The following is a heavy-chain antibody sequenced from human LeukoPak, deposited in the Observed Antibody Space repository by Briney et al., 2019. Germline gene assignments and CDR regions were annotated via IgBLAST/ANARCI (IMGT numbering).Heavy chain of an antibody. Sequence: PSETLSLTCTVSGGSLNNYYWSWIRQPPGKGLECIGYIFYTGSTNYNPSLKSRVTISVDKSKNQFSLKLSSVTAADTAVYYCASHSGELWLRGGYFQHWGQGTLVTVSS. CDR3: ASHSGELWLRGGYFQH. D-gene: IGHD5-18*01. CDR2: IFYTGST. CDR1: GGSLNNYY. V-gene: IGHV4-59*12. J-gene: IGHJ1*01.